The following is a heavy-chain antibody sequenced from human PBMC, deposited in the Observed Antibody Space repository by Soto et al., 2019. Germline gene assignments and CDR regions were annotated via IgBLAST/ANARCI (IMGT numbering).Heavy chain of an antibody. D-gene: IGHD1-20*01. CDR2: INAGNGNT. CDR3: ARTKHYNDALDL. CDR1: GYAFTCFN. J-gene: IGHJ4*02. V-gene: IGHV1-3*01. Sequence: QVQLVQSGAEVKKPGASVKVSCKASGYAFTCFNIRWVRQAPGQRLEWMGWINAGNGNTKYSQKFQGRITSTRDTSATRAYMEQRSLISEDTAVYYCARTKHYNDALDLWGQGTLVTVSS.